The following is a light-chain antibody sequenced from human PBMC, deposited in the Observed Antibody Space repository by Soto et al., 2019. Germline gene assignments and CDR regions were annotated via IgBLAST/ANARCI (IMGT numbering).Light chain of an antibody. Sequence: IVMTQSPATLSVSPGQRATLSCRASQSVSTNLAWYQQKPGQDPRLLIYGASTRATGIPARFSGSGSGTESSLTISGLQSDDFAVYYCQQYSNWPPWTFGQGTRVDFK. CDR3: QQYSNWPPWT. J-gene: IGKJ1*01. CDR2: GAS. CDR1: QSVSTN. V-gene: IGKV3D-15*01.